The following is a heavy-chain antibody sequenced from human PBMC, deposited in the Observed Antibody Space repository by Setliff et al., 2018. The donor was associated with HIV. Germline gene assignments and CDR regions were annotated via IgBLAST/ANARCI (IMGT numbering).Heavy chain of an antibody. V-gene: IGHV4-4*02. Sequence: PSETLSLTCNVSGASISGTNWWTWLRQPPGKGLEWLAEIYHSGRSNYNPSLESRATISLDKSKNQFTLHLASVTAADTAMYFCAVTYCYGRGYFDEWGQGTPVTVSS. J-gene: IGHJ4*02. D-gene: IGHD3-16*01. CDR3: AVTYCYGRGYFDE. CDR1: GASISGTNW. CDR2: IYHSGRS.